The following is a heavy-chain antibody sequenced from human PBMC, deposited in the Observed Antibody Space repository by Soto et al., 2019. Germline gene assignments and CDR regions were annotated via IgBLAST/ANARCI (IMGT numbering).Heavy chain of an antibody. V-gene: IGHV3-66*01. Sequence: EVQLVESGGGLVQPGGSLRLSCAASGFTVSSNYMSWVRQAPGKGLEWVSVIYSGGSTYYADSVKGRFTISRDNSKHTLYLQMNSLRAEDTAVYYCARDSSGWYSPYYWGQGTLVTVSS. CDR2: IYSGGST. CDR3: ARDSSGWYSPYY. J-gene: IGHJ4*02. CDR1: GFTVSSNY. D-gene: IGHD6-19*01.